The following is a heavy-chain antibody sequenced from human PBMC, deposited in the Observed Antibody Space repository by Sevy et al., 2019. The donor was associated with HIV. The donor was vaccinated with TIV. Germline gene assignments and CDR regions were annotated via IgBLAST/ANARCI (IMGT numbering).Heavy chain of an antibody. CDR1: GGSVSSGTYY. J-gene: IGHJ6*03. CDR3: AEVPPDQLGHSGSLGGYYYHMDV. Sequence: SETLSLSCSVSGGSVSSGTYYWSWIRQPPGKGLEWIGHIYKTGSTNYKLSLQSRVTISVDTYTTQFSLRLRSVTDAETAGYYCAEVPPDQLGHSGSLGGYYYHMDVWGKGTTVTVSS. CDR2: IYKTGST. D-gene: IGHD3-10*01. V-gene: IGHV4-61*01.